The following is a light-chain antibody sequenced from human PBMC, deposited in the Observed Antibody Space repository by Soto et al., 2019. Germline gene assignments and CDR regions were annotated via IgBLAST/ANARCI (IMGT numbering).Light chain of an antibody. CDR2: ASS. CDR1: QSISDY. CDR3: QQSYSTPTIT. J-gene: IGKJ5*01. V-gene: IGKV1-39*01. Sequence: DIKMTQSPSSLSASVGDRVTSTCRANQSISDYLNWYRQKPGKAPKFLIYASSSLQSGVPSRFRGSGSGTDFTLTISSLQPEDFATYYCQQSYSTPTITFGQGTRLEIK.